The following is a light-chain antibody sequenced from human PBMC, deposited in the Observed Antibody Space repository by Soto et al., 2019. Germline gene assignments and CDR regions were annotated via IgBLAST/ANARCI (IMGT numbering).Light chain of an antibody. CDR3: SSHTSSATLVV. CDR2: EVS. J-gene: IGLJ2*01. Sequence: QSALTQPASVSGSPGQSITISCSGTSSDVGTYNFVSWYQQHPGKAPKLMIYEVSNRPSGVSNRFSGSKSGNTASLTISGLQAEDEADYYCSSHTSSATLVVFGGGTKVTVL. CDR1: SSDVGTYNF. V-gene: IGLV2-14*01.